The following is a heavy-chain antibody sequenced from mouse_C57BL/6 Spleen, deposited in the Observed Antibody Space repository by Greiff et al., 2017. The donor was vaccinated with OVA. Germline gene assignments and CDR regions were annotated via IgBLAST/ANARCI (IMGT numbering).Heavy chain of an antibody. Sequence: EVQLVESGGGLVKPGGSLKLSCAASGFTFSSYTMSWVRQTPEKRLEWVATISGGGGNTYYPDSVKGRFTISRDNAKNTLYLQMSSLRSEDTALYYCARQGWLPSFDYWGQGTTLTVSS. CDR3: ARQGWLPSFDY. J-gene: IGHJ2*01. CDR2: ISGGGGNT. D-gene: IGHD2-3*01. CDR1: GFTFSSYT. V-gene: IGHV5-9*01.